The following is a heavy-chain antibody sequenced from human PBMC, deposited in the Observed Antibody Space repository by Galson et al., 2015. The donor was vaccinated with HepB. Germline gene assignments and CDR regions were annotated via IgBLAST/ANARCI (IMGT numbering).Heavy chain of an antibody. J-gene: IGHJ2*01. V-gene: IGHV3-30*18. D-gene: IGHD5-18*01. CDR3: AKEWIQLRLDL. CDR1: GFTFSSYG. CDR2: ISYDGSNK. Sequence: SLRLSCAASGFTFSSYGMNWVRQAPGKGLEWVAAISYDGSNKYYADSVKGRFTISRDNSKNTLYLQMNSLRAEDTAVYYCAKEWIQLRLDLWGRGTLVTVSS.